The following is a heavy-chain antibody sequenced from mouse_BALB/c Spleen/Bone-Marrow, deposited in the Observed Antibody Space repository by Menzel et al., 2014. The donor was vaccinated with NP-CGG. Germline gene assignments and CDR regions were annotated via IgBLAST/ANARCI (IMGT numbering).Heavy chain of an antibody. D-gene: IGHD3-1*01. V-gene: IGHV14-3*02. J-gene: IGHJ3*01. CDR1: GLNIKDTY. Sequence: VHVKQSGAELVKPGASVKLSCTASGLNIKDTYMHWVKQRPEQGLEWIGRIDPANGNTKYDPKFQGKATITADTSSNTAYLQLSSLTSEDTAVYYCARRAARATGFACWGQGTLVTVSA. CDR2: IDPANGNT. CDR3: ARRAARATGFAC.